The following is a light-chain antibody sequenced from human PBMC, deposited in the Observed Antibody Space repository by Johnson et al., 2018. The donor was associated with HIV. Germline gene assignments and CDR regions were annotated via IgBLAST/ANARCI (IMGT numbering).Light chain of an antibody. CDR2: ANN. Sequence: QSVLSQPPSVSAAPGQKVTISCSGSSSNIGNNYVSWYQQLPGTAPKLLIYANNRRPSGIPDRFSGSKSATSATLGITGLQTGDEADYYCGTGDISLSVYVFGPGTNVTFL. J-gene: IGLJ1*01. CDR3: GTGDISLSVYV. V-gene: IGLV1-51*02. CDR1: SSNIGNNY.